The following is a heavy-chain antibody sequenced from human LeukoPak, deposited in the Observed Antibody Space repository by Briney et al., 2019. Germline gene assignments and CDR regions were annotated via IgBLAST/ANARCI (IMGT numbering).Heavy chain of an antibody. Sequence: GRSLRLSCAASGFTFSSYGMHWVRQAPGKGLEWVAATWYDGSSKYYADSVKGRFTISRDNSKNTLYLQMNSLRAEDTAVYYCARDLEDSSGWRPSWFDPWGQGTLVTVSS. CDR3: ARDLEDSSGWRPSWFDP. J-gene: IGHJ5*02. CDR2: TWYDGSSK. D-gene: IGHD6-19*01. V-gene: IGHV3-33*01. CDR1: GFTFSSYG.